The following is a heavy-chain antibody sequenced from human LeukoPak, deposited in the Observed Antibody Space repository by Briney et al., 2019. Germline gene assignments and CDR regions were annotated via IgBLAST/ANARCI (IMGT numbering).Heavy chain of an antibody. J-gene: IGHJ6*02. CDR2: ISYDGSNK. Sequence: PGRSQRLSCAASGFTFSSYAMHWVRQAPGKGLEWVAVISYDGSNKYYADSVKSRFTISRDNSKNTLYLQMNSLRAEDTAVYYCASALPTGSGSYTVYYYGMDVWGQGTTVTVSS. CDR1: GFTFSSYA. D-gene: IGHD3-10*01. V-gene: IGHV3-30*04. CDR3: ASALPTGSGSYTVYYYGMDV.